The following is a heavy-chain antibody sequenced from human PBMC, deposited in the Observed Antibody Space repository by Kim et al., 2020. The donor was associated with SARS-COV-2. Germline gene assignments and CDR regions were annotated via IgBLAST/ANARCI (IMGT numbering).Heavy chain of an antibody. V-gene: IGHV4-34*01. CDR1: GGSFSGYY. D-gene: IGHD3-10*01. J-gene: IGHJ5*02. CDR2: INHSGST. CDR3: ARPARSVRGAYRTLFDP. Sequence: SETLSLTCAVYGGSFSGYYWSWIRQPPGKGLEWIGEINHSGSTNYNPSLKSRVTISVDTSKNQFSLKLSSVTAADTAVYYCARPARSVRGAYRTLFDPWGQGTLVTVSS.